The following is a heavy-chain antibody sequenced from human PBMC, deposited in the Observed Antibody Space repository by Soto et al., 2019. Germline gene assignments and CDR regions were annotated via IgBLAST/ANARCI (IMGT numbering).Heavy chain of an antibody. CDR3: ASSRSGPYYYYGMDV. D-gene: IGHD2-15*01. CDR1: GGTFSSYA. CDR2: IIPIFGTA. J-gene: IGHJ6*02. V-gene: IGHV1-69*13. Sequence: ASVKVSCKASGGTFSSYAISWVRRAPGQGLEWMGGIIPIFGTANYAQKFQGRVTITADESTSTAYMELSSLRSEDTAVYYCASSRSGPYYYYGMDVWGQGTTVTVSS.